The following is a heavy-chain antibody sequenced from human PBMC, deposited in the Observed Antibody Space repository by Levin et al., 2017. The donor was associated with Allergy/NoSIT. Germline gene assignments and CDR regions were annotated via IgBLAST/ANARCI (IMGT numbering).Heavy chain of an antibody. CDR3: ARGGRPSGLRTHPFDY. CDR1: GGSISSGGYS. CDR2: IYHSGST. D-gene: IGHD3-16*01. J-gene: IGHJ4*02. Sequence: SQTLSLTCAVSGGSISSGGYSWSWIRQPPGKGLEWIGYIYHSGSTYYNPSLKSRVTISVDRSKNQFSLKLSSVTAADTAVYYCARGGRPSGLRTHPFDYWGQGTLVTVSS. V-gene: IGHV4-30-2*01.